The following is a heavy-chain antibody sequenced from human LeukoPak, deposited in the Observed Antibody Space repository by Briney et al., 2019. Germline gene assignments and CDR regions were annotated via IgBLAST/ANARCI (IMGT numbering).Heavy chain of an antibody. CDR2: INAGNGNT. V-gene: IGHV1-3*01. J-gene: IGHJ5*02. D-gene: IGHD5-18*01. CDR1: GYTFTSYA. CDR3: AREYRGYSYGRSWFDP. Sequence: GASVKVSCKASGYTFTSYAMHWVRQAPGQRLEWMGWINAGNGNTKYSQKFQGRVTITRDTSASTAYMELSSLRSEDTAVYYCAREYRGYSYGRSWFDPWGQGTPVTVSS.